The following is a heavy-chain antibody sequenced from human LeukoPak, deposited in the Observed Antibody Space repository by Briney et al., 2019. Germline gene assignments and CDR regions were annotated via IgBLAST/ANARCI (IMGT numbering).Heavy chain of an antibody. CDR3: ARVGENGYCSSTSCRSYWYFDL. V-gene: IGHV1-8*03. D-gene: IGHD2-2*03. Sequence: ASVKVSCKASGYTFTSYDINWVRQATGQGLEWMGWMNPNSGNTGYAQKFQGRVTITRNTSMSTAYMELSSLRSEDTAVYYCARVGENGYCSSTSCRSYWYFDLWGRGTLVTVSS. J-gene: IGHJ2*01. CDR1: GYTFTSYD. CDR2: MNPNSGNT.